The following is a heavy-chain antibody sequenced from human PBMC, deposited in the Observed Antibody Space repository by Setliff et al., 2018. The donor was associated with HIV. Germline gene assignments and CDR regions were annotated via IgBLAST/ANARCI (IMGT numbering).Heavy chain of an antibody. CDR2: IYTTGST. J-gene: IGHJ5*02. CDR3: ARDIRTVVGMGFDP. Sequence: KTSETLSLTCTVSGGSIRSGPYYWSWIRQPAGKGLEWIGYIYTTGSTNYNPSLTSRVTISVATSKNQLSLKLSSVTAADTAVYYWARDIRTVVGMGFDPWGQGTLVTVSS. V-gene: IGHV4-61*10. CDR1: GGSIRSGPYY. D-gene: IGHD1-26*01.